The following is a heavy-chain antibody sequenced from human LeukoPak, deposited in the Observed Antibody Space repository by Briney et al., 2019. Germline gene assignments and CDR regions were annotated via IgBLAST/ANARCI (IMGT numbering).Heavy chain of an antibody. J-gene: IGHJ4*02. CDR2: VDHSGGT. CDR3: ATTTIRLGY. V-gene: IGHV4-38-2*02. Sequence: SETLSLTRTVSGYSLSSGYYWGWIRQPPGKGLEWIGSVDHSGGTYYNPSLRSRVSISVDTSKNQFSLKLSSVTAADTAVYYCATTTIRLGYWGQGTLVTVSS. CDR1: GYSLSSGYY. D-gene: IGHD1-26*01.